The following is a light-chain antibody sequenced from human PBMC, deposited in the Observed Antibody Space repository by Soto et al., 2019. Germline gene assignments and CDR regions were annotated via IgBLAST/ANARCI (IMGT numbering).Light chain of an antibody. V-gene: IGKV3-15*01. CDR2: RAS. J-gene: IGKJ2*01. CDR1: QSVSSN. Sequence: EIVMTQSPATLSVSPGERATLSCRASQSVSSNLAWYQQKPGQAPRLLIYRASTRATGIPARFSGSGSGTEFTLTISSLQSEDFAVYYCQQYNNWPPTFGQGTQLEIK. CDR3: QQYNNWPPT.